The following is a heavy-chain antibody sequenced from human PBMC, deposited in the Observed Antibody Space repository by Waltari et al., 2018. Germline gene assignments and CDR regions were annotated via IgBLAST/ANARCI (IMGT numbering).Heavy chain of an antibody. CDR2: IYYRGST. D-gene: IGHD3-22*01. V-gene: IGHV4-59*11. J-gene: IGHJ5*02. Sequence: QVQLQESGPGLVKPSETLSLTCTVSGGSISSHYWSWIRQPPGKGLEWIGYIYYRGSTNYNPSLKSRVTISVDTSKNQFSLKLSSVTAADTAVYYCARTESETSGYYSWFDPWGQGTLVTVSS. CDR3: ARTESETSGYYSWFDP. CDR1: GGSISSHY.